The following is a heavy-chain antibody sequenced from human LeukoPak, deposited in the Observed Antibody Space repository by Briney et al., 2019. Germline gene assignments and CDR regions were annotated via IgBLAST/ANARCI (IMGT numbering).Heavy chain of an antibody. CDR3: ARAGGHYYDSYFDY. CDR1: GGSISSYY. Sequence: SETLSLTCTVSGGSISSYYWGWIRQPPGKGLEWIGSIYHSGSTYYNPSLKSRVTISVDTSKNQFSLKLSSVTAADTAVYYCARAGGHYYDSYFDYWGQGTLVTVSS. J-gene: IGHJ4*02. D-gene: IGHD3-22*01. V-gene: IGHV4-38-2*02. CDR2: IYHSGST.